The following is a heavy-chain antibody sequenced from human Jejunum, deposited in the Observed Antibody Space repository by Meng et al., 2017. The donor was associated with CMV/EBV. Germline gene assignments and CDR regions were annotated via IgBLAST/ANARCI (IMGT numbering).Heavy chain of an antibody. V-gene: IGHV3-9*01. D-gene: IGHD5-18*01. Sequence: GFTFDGYAMHWVRQAPGKGLEWVSGISWNSGDIGYADSVKGRFTISRDNAKNSLHLQMNSLRAEDTALYYCAKDIVGYSYGSFDFWGQGTLVTVSS. J-gene: IGHJ4*02. CDR3: AKDIVGYSYGSFDF. CDR1: GFTFDGYA. CDR2: ISWNSGDI.